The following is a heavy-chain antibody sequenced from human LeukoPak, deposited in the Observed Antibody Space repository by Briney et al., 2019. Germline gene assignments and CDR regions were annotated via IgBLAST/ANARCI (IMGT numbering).Heavy chain of an antibody. Sequence: SETLSLTCTVSGGSISSYYWSWIRQPPGKGLEWIGYIYYSGSTNYNPSLKSRVTISVDTSKNQFSLKLSSVTAADTAAYYCARDLDGSGAFDIWGQGTMVTVSS. D-gene: IGHD6-19*01. CDR2: IYYSGST. V-gene: IGHV4-59*01. CDR1: GGSISSYY. CDR3: ARDLDGSGAFDI. J-gene: IGHJ3*02.